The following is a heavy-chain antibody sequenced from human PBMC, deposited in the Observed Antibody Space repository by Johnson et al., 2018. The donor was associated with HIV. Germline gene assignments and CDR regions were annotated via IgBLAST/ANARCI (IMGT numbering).Heavy chain of an antibody. CDR1: GFTFSSYG. CDR3: ARDSLDGEYAFDI. D-gene: IGHD2-21*01. J-gene: IGHJ3*02. CDR2: IRYDGSNK. Sequence: QVQLVESGGGVVQPGGSLRLSCAASGFTFSSYGMHWVRQAPGKGLEWVAFIRYDGSNKYFAASVKGRFTISRDNSKNTLYLQMNSLRAEDTAVYFCARDSLDGEYAFDIWGQGTMLTVSS. V-gene: IGHV3-30*02.